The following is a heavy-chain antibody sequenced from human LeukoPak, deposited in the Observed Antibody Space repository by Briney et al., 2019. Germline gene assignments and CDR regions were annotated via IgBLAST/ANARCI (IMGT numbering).Heavy chain of an antibody. Sequence: GGSLRLSCAASGFTFSSYGMHWVRQAPGKGLEWVAFIRYDGSNKYYAASVKGRFTISRDNAKNSLYLQMNSLRAEDTAVYYCARDYENLTGSKTRFHYWGQGTLVTVSS. CDR1: GFTFSSYG. CDR2: IRYDGSNK. J-gene: IGHJ4*02. D-gene: IGHD3-9*01. V-gene: IGHV3-30*02. CDR3: ARDYENLTGSKTRFHY.